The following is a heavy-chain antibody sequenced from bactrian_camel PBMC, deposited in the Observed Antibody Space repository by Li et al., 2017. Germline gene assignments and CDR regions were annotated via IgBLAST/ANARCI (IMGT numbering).Heavy chain of an antibody. V-gene: IGHV3S53*01. CDR2: IDGIGGT. Sequence: LRLSCVASGDTETTNSMAWFRLGPGKKREGVAAIDGIGGTSYADSVKGRFTISKDNALNTVYLEMTSLKPEDTAMYYCAADRSRPASCSLRLDLYDYWGQGTQVTVS. CDR3: AADRSRPASCSLRLDLYDY. CDR1: GDTETTNS. J-gene: IGHJ4*01. D-gene: IGHD6*01.